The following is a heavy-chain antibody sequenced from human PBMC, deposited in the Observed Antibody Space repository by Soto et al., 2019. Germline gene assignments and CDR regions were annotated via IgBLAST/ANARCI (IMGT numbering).Heavy chain of an antibody. D-gene: IGHD3-9*01. V-gene: IGHV4-59*01. CDR1: GGSISSYY. J-gene: IGHJ4*02. CDR2: IYYSGST. CDR3: ARGRAYYDILTGYYHYYFDY. Sequence: SETLSLTCTVSGGSISSYYWSWIRQPPGKGLEWIGYIYYSGSTNYNPSLKSRVTISVDTSKNQFSLKLSSVTAAVTAAYYCARGRAYYDILTGYYHYYFDYCGKGTLVTVSS.